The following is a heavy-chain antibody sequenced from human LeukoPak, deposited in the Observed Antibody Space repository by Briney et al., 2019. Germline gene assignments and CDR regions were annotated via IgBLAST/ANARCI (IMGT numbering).Heavy chain of an antibody. CDR3: ASISAVFGAVRWFDP. J-gene: IGHJ5*02. V-gene: IGHV4-39*07. CDR1: GASISSYSSY. Sequence: SETLSLTCTVSGASISSYSSYWGWIRQPPGKGLEWIGNMYYSGNNYSNPSLKSRVTISIDTSKNQFSLKQTSVTAADTAVYYCASISAVFGAVRWFDPWGQGTLVTVSS. CDR2: MYYSGNN. D-gene: IGHD3-3*01.